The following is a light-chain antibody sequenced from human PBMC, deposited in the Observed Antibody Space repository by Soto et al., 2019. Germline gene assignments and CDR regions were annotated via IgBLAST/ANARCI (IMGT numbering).Light chain of an antibody. CDR1: QSISSY. CDR3: RQSYSTPWT. CDR2: AAS. V-gene: IGKV1-39*01. J-gene: IGKJ3*01. Sequence: DIQMTQSPSSLSASVGDRVTITCRASQSISSYLNWYQQKPGKAPKLLIYAASSLQSGVPSRFSGSGSGTDFTLTISSLQPEDFATYYCRQSYSTPWTFGPGTKVDIK.